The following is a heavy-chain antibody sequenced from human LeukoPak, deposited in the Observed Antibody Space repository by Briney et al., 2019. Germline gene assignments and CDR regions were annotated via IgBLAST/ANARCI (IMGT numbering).Heavy chain of an antibody. CDR3: ATGLGYRGDY. CDR1: GGSFSGYY. V-gene: IGHV4-34*01. Sequence: PSETLSLTCAVYGGSFSGYYWSWIRQPPGKGLEWIGEINHSGGTNYNPSLKSRVTISVDTSKNQFSLKLSSVTAADTAVYYCATGLGYRGDYWGQGTLVTVSS. J-gene: IGHJ4*02. D-gene: IGHD3/OR15-3a*01. CDR2: INHSGGT.